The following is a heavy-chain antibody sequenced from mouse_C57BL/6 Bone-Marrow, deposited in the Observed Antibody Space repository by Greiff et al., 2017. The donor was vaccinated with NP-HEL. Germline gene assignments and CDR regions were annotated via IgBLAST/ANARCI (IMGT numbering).Heavy chain of an antibody. CDR1: GYTFTSYW. J-gene: IGHJ1*03. Sequence: QVQLQQSGAELVKPGASVKMSCKASGYTFTSYWITWVKQRPGQGLEWIGDIYPGSGSTNYNEKFKSKATLTVDTSSSTAYMQLSSLTSEDSAVYYCARLEDYYGSSYGYFDVWGTGTTVTVSS. D-gene: IGHD1-1*01. V-gene: IGHV1-55*01. CDR2: IYPGSGST. CDR3: ARLEDYYGSSYGYFDV.